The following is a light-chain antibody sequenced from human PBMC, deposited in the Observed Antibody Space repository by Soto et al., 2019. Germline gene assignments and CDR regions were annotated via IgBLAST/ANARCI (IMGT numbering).Light chain of an antibody. Sequence: EIVMTQSPGTLSVSPGERATLSCRASQNIITNLAWYQQKAGQAPRLLIFFASTRVTGIPARFSGSGSGTDFILTISSLQTDDCATYYCQQRYSIPYTFCPGTKVDIK. CDR1: QNIITN. V-gene: IGKV3-15*01. CDR2: FAS. J-gene: IGKJ2*01. CDR3: QQRYSIPYT.